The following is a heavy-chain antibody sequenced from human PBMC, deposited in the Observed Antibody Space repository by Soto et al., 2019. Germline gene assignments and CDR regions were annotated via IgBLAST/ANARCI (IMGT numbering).Heavy chain of an antibody. CDR3: ARDLQDIVLVPASPFPGMDV. CDR2: IYYSGST. D-gene: IGHD2-2*01. V-gene: IGHV4-59*12. J-gene: IGHJ6*02. CDR1: HGSFSPNY. Sequence: SETLSLTCTVSHGSFSPNYWSWIRQPPGKGLEWIGYIYYSGSTYYNPSLRSRVTISVDTSKNQFSLKLSSVTAADTAVYYCARDLQDIVLVPASPFPGMDVWGQGTTVTVSS.